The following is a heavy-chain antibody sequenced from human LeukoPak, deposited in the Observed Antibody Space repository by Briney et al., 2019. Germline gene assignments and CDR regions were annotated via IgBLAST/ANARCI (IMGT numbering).Heavy chain of an antibody. CDR1: GYTFTSYG. CDR3: AGFFYDSSGAAFDL. CDR2: FIPIFGSP. D-gene: IGHD3-22*01. Sequence: GASVTVSCKASGYTFTSYGISWVRQAPGQGLEWMGGFIPIFGSPTYAQKFQGRVTFTTDESTYTAYMELSNLRSEDTAVFYCAGFFYDSSGAAFDLWGQGTMVTVSS. J-gene: IGHJ3*01. V-gene: IGHV1-69*05.